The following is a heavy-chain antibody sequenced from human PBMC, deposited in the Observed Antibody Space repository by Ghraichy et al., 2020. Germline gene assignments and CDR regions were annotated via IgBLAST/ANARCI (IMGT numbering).Heavy chain of an antibody. J-gene: IGHJ5*02. Sequence: LSLTCAASGFTFSSYGMNWVRQAPGKGLEWVSGIWSTDGSTYYTDSVKGRFTISRDSSKNTVYLQMNSLRAEDTAIYYFAKGICSSTSCSFCFCSWGQGTLVTVSS. D-gene: IGHD2-2*01. CDR2: IWSTDGST. CDR3: AKGICSSTSCSFCFCS. V-gene: IGHV3-23*01. CDR1: GFTFSSYG.